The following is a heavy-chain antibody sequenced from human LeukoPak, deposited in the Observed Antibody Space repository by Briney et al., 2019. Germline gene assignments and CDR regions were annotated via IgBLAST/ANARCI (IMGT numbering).Heavy chain of an antibody. V-gene: IGHV1-69-2*01. Sequence: ASVKVSCKVSGYTFTDYYMHWGPQAPGKGLEWMGLVDPEDGETIYAEKFQGRVTITADTSTNTAYMELSSLRSEDTAVYYCATASTHIVGATRRSQAFDIWGQGTMVTVSS. CDR2: VDPEDGET. CDR3: ATASTHIVGATRRSQAFDI. CDR1: GYTFTDYY. J-gene: IGHJ3*02. D-gene: IGHD1-26*01.